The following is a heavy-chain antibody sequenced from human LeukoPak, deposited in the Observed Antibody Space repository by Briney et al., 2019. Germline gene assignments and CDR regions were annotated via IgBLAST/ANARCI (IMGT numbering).Heavy chain of an antibody. CDR2: ISSSGSTI. J-gene: IGHJ4*02. CDR1: GFTFSSYE. V-gene: IGHV3-48*03. CDR3: ARDHPPDGITFGGVIVITYFDH. D-gene: IGHD3-16*02. Sequence: PGGSLRLSCAASGFTFSSYEMNWVRQAPGKGLEWVSYISSSGSTIYYADSVKGRFTISRDNAKNSLYLQMNSLRAEDTAVYYCARDHPPDGITFGGVIVITYFDHWGQGTLVTVSS.